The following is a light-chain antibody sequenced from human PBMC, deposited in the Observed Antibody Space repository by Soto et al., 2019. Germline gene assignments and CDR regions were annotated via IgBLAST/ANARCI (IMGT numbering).Light chain of an antibody. Sequence: QSVLTQPPSVSGAPGRRVTISCTGSSSNIGAGYDVHWYQQLPGTAPKLLIYGNSNRPSGVPDRFSGSKSGTSASLAITGLQAEDEADYYCQSYDSSPSGVVFGGGTKLTVL. CDR3: QSYDSSPSGVV. V-gene: IGLV1-40*01. CDR2: GNS. CDR1: SSNIGAGYD. J-gene: IGLJ2*01.